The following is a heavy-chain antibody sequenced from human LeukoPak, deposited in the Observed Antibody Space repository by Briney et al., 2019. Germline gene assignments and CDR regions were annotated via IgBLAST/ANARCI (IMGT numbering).Heavy chain of an antibody. CDR2: ISSSSSYI. J-gene: IGHJ3*02. V-gene: IGHV3-21*01. D-gene: IGHD6-6*01. Sequence: VGSLRLSCAPSGFTFSSYSMNWVRQAPGEGLEWVSSISSSSSYIYYADSVKGRFTISRDNAKNSLYLQMNSLRAEDTAVYYCARGGIAARRRAVEGLLGAFDIWGQGTMVTVSS. CDR1: GFTFSSYS. CDR3: ARGGIAARRRAVEGLLGAFDI.